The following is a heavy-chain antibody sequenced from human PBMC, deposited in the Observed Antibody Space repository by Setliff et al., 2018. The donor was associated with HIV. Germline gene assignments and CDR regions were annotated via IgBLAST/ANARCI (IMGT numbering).Heavy chain of an antibody. CDR2: MNPDGSNT. CDR1: GYSFITYW. CDR3: ARFYGSCDMGGFDI. J-gene: IGHJ3*02. V-gene: IGHV5-51*01. D-gene: IGHD3-10*01. Sequence: GESLKISCKGSGYSFITYWIGWVRQRPGKGLEWMGIMNPDGSNTRYSPSFQGQVTISVDESISTAYLQWSSLKASDTAFYYCARFYGSCDMGGFDIWGQGTKVTVSS.